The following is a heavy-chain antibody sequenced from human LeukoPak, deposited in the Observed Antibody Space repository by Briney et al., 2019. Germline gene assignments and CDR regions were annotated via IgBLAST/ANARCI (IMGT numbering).Heavy chain of an antibody. CDR2: IIPIFGSP. CDR3: ARVRGGCSSTSCYRWFDR. CDR1: EGTFSRYP. V-gene: IGHV1-69*05. D-gene: IGHD2-2*02. Sequence: VASVQVSCKASEGTFSRYPISWVRQAPGRGREWMGGIIPIFGSPNYAQKFQGRVTITKDESTNTAYMELSSLRSEDTAVYYYARVRGGCSSTSCYRWFDRWGRGTLVTVSS. J-gene: IGHJ5*02.